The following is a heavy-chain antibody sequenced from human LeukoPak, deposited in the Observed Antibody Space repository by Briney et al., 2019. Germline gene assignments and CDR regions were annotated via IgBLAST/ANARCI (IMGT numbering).Heavy chain of an antibody. CDR1: GVSISSYY. Sequence: PSETLSLTCTVSGVSISSYYWSWIRQPPGKGLEWIGYIYSSGSPNYDPSLKSRVTMSVDTSKNQFSLKLSSVTAADTAVYYCARLSDDSRGYCLDYWGQGTLVTVSS. J-gene: IGHJ4*02. D-gene: IGHD3-22*01. V-gene: IGHV4-59*01. CDR2: IYSSGSP. CDR3: ARLSDDSRGYCLDY.